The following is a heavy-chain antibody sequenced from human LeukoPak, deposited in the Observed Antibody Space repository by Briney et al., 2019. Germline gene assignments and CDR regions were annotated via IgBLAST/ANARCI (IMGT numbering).Heavy chain of an antibody. CDR2: TNPKSGAA. Sequence: GASVKVSCKASGYIFSDYYMHWVRQAPGQGLEWLGWTNPKSGAADYAQQFRGRVTMTRDTSINTDYMEMKRVTSDDTAVYYCARGAGAETSPLDFWGQGTLVIVS. J-gene: IGHJ4*02. V-gene: IGHV1-2*02. CDR1: GYIFSDYY. CDR3: ARGAGAETSPLDF. D-gene: IGHD6-13*01.